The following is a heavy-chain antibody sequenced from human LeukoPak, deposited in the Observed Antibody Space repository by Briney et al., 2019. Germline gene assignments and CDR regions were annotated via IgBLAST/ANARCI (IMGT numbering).Heavy chain of an antibody. D-gene: IGHD2-2*01. CDR1: GFTVGSNY. CDR2: IKQDGSER. V-gene: IGHV3-7*01. Sequence: GGSLRLSCAASGFTVGSNYMSWVRQAAGRGLEWVANIKQDGSERYYVASVRGRSTISRDNAKKSLYLQMNSLRAEDTAVYYCARDRMPSYYLGLHVWGQGTTVTVSS. CDR3: ARDRMPSYYLGLHV. J-gene: IGHJ6*02.